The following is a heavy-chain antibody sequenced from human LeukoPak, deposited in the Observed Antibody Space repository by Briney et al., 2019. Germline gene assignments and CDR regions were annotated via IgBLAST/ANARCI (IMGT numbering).Heavy chain of an antibody. CDR1: GFTFSKYW. V-gene: IGHV3-74*01. D-gene: IGHD7-27*01. CDR3: ANWGSAFDI. Sequence: GGSQRLSCAASGFTFSKYWMHWVRQAPGKGLVWVSRIYSDGSGTSYADSVKGRFTISRDNAKNTLFLQMNSLRAEDTAVYYCANWGSAFDIWGQGTIVIVSS. J-gene: IGHJ3*02. CDR2: IYSDGSGT.